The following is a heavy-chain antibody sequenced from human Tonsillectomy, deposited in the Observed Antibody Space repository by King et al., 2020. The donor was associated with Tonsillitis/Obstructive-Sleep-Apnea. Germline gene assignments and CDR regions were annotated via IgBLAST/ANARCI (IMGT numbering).Heavy chain of an antibody. Sequence: VQLVESGGGVVQPGRSLRLSCAASGFTFSSFGMHWVRQAPGRGLEWVAIISYDGSNKYYADSVKGRFTISRDNSKNTLYLQMNSLRAEATAVYYCARGNQFDYWGQGTLVTVSS. CDR1: GFTFSSFG. V-gene: IGHV3-33*05. D-gene: IGHD1-14*01. J-gene: IGHJ4*02. CDR3: ARGNQFDY. CDR2: ISYDGSNK.